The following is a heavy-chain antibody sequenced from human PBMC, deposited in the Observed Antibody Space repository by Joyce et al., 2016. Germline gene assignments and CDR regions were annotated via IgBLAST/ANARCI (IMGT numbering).Heavy chain of an antibody. CDR1: GSTFSSLS. CDR2: ISATSYYI. Sequence: QLVESGGGVVKPGGSLRLFCEASGSTFSSLSMCWFRQAPGKGLEWVAAISATSYYIFHAETVRGRFTVSRDNAKKTLYLQMNSLRAEDSAVFYCARGGISYYYAMDVWGQGTTVTVSS. J-gene: IGHJ6*02. D-gene: IGHD3-16*01. V-gene: IGHV3-21*01. CDR3: ARGGISYYYAMDV.